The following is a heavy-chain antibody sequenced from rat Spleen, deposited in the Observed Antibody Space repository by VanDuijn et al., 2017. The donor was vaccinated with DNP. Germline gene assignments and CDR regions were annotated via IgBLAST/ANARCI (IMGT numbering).Heavy chain of an antibody. CDR3: ARWTRYFDA. D-gene: IGHD1-4*01. CDR2: ITCSGNT. J-gene: IGHJ2*01. Sequence: EVQLQESGPGLVKPSQSLSLTCSVTGYSITSNYWGWIRQFPGNKVEYIGHITCSGNTNYNPSLVSRISITKDTSKNQFFLQLNSVTTEDTATYYCARWTRYFDAWGQEVMVTVSS. V-gene: IGHV3-1*01. CDR1: GYSITSNY.